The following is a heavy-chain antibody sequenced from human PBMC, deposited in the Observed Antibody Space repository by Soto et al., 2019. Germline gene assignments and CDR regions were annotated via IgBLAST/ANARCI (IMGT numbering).Heavy chain of an antibody. D-gene: IGHD5-18*01. CDR3: ARHDARGYTYGYVPGYYYYYYGMDV. Sequence: ASVKVSCKASGGTFSSYAISWVRQAPGQGLEWMGGIIPISGTANYAQKFQGRVTITADASTSTAYMELSSLRSDDTAVYYCARHDARGYTYGYVPGYYYYYYGMDVWGQGTTVTVSS. CDR1: GGTFSSYA. CDR2: IIPISGTA. J-gene: IGHJ6*02. V-gene: IGHV1-69*13.